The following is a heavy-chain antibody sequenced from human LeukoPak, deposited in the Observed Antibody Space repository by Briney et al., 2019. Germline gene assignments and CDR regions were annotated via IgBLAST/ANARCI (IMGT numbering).Heavy chain of an antibody. D-gene: IGHD5-24*01. CDR1: GYTFTSYD. Sequence: ASVKVSCKASGYTFTSYDINWVRQATGQGLEWMGWMNPISGNTGHAQKFQGRVTMTRDTSASTVYMELSSLRSEDTAIYYCARIRDGYNDAYDIWGQGTVVTVPS. V-gene: IGHV1-8*01. CDR3: ARIRDGYNDAYDI. CDR2: MNPISGNT. J-gene: IGHJ3*02.